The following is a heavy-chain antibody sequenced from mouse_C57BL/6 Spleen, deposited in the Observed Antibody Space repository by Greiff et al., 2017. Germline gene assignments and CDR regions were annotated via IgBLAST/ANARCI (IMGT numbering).Heavy chain of an antibody. Sequence: QVQLQQPGAELVKPGASVKLSCKASGYTFTSYWMHWVKQRPGQGLEWIGMIHPNSGSTNYNEKFKSKATLTVDKSSSTAYMQLSSLTSEDSAVYYCARYGYGNYWYFDVWGTGTTVTVSS. CDR3: ARYGYGNYWYFDV. V-gene: IGHV1-64*01. CDR1: GYTFTSYW. D-gene: IGHD2-1*01. CDR2: IHPNSGST. J-gene: IGHJ1*03.